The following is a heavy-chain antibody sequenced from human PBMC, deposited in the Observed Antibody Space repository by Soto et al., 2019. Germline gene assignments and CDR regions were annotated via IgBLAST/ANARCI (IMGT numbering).Heavy chain of an antibody. D-gene: IGHD5-12*01. J-gene: IGHJ6*02. Sequence: GGSLRLSCAVSGFTFSTYGMHWVRQAPGKGLEWVAVISYDGNYIYYADSVKGRFTISRDNSKYTLYLQKNSLRGEDTAVYYCARGSKAGDGYNSVDYYYYGMDVWGQGTTVTVSS. V-gene: IGHV3-30*03. CDR2: ISYDGNYI. CDR1: GFTFSTYG. CDR3: ARGSKAGDGYNSVDYYYYGMDV.